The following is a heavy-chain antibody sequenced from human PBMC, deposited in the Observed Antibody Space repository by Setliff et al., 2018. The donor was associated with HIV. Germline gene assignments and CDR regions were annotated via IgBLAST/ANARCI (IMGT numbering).Heavy chain of an antibody. D-gene: IGHD3-22*01. CDR1: GVTFNYSF. CDR3: ARGADASGYFYREYFQH. CDR2: VVPTIHEA. J-gene: IGHJ1*01. Sequence: GASVKVSCKASGVTFNYSFITWVRQAPGQSLEWMGGVVPTIHEATYAQKFQGRVTITADESATTVYMEMSGLTSEDTAIYYCARGADASGYFYREYFQHWGQGTLVTVSS. V-gene: IGHV1-69*13.